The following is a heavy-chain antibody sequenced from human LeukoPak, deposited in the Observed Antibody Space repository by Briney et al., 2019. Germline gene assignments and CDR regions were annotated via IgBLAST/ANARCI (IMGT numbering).Heavy chain of an antibody. CDR2: VSSSSSTI. D-gene: IGHD2-15*01. Sequence: GGSLRLSCAVSGFTFSIYSMNWVRQAPGKGLEWGSYVSSSSSTIYYADSVKGRFTISRDNAKNSVYLQMNSLRDEDTAVYYCARGDYCSAGSCLMDVWGQGTTVTVSS. J-gene: IGHJ6*02. CDR3: ARGDYCSAGSCLMDV. CDR1: GFTFSIYS. V-gene: IGHV3-48*02.